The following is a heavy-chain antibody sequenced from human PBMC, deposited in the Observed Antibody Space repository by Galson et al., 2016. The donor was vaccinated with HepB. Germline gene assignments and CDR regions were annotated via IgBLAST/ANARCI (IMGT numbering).Heavy chain of an antibody. D-gene: IGHD3-3*01. CDR1: GYTFSNYG. J-gene: IGHJ5*02. Sequence: SVKVSCKASGYTFSNYGIGWVRQAPGQGLEWMGWISAYNGNTNCAEKVQDRVTMTTDTSTNTAYLELRSLRSDDTAVYYCARDLYDVWSGYRRYNWFDPWGQGTLVTVSS. CDR2: ISAYNGNT. CDR3: ARDLYDVWSGYRRYNWFDP. V-gene: IGHV1-18*01.